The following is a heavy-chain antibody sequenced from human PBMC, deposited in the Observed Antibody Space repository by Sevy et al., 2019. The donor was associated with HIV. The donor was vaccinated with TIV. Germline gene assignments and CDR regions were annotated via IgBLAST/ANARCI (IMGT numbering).Heavy chain of an antibody. CDR2: IYYSGST. CDR1: GGSISSSSYY. D-gene: IGHD2-15*01. CDR3: ARKESLYCSGGSCYDLYFDY. V-gene: IGHV4-39*01. Sequence: SETLSLTCTVSGGSISSSSYYWGWIRQPPGKGLEWIGSIYYSGSTYYNPSLKSRVTISLDTSKNQFALKLSSVTAADTAVYYCARKESLYCSGGSCYDLYFDYWGQGTLVTVSS. J-gene: IGHJ4*02.